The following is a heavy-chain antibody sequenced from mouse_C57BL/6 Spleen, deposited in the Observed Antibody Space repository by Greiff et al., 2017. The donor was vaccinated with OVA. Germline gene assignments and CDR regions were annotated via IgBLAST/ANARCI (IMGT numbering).Heavy chain of an antibody. J-gene: IGHJ1*03. Sequence: EVQLQESGPGLVKPSQSLSLTCSVTGYSITSGYYWNWIRQFPGNKLEWMGYISYDGSNNYNPSLKNRISITRDTSKNQFFLKLNSVTTEDTATYYCARTYDGYPSWYFDVWGTGTTVTVSS. V-gene: IGHV3-6*01. D-gene: IGHD2-3*01. CDR1: GYSITSGYY. CDR2: ISYDGSN. CDR3: ARTYDGYPSWYFDV.